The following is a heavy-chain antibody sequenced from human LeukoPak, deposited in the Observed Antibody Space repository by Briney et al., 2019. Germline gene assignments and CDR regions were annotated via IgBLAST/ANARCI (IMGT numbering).Heavy chain of an antibody. CDR2: ISGSAHKI. D-gene: IGHD6-19*01. V-gene: IGHV3-23*01. CDR3: AKRGGSSGGGFDY. Sequence: GGSLRLSCVASGITFSNYAVSWVRQAPEKGLDWVSVISGSAHKIRYADSVKGRFTISRDNSKNTLYLQMNSPRAEDTAVYYCAKRGGSSGGGFDYWGQGTLVTVSS. CDR1: GITFSNYA. J-gene: IGHJ4*02.